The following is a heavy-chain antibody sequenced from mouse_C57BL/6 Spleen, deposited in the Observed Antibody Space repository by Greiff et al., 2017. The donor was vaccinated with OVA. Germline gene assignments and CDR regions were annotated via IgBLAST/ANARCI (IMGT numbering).Heavy chain of an antibody. CDR3: ARSGGCYDYDGAWGFAY. CDR2: IDPSDSNN. V-gene: IGHV1-69*01. Sequence: QVQLLQPGAELVMPGASVKLSCKASGYTFTSYWMHGVKQRPGQGLEWIGEIDPSDSNNNYNQTFKGKSTFTVDKSTCKAYMQLSSLTSEDSAIYDCARSGGCYDYDGAWGFAYWGQGTLVTVSA. J-gene: IGHJ3*01. CDR1: GYTFTSYW. D-gene: IGHD2-4*01.